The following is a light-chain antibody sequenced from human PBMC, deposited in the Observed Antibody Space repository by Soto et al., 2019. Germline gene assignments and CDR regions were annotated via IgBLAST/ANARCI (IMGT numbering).Light chain of an antibody. CDR1: QSITTW. V-gene: IGKV1-5*03. Sequence: DIPMTQSPSTLSASVGDRVTITCRASQSITTWLAWYQQKPEKAPKLLIYKATNLQSGVPSRFSGSGSGTEFSLTISSLQPDDFATYYCQRYNDYQYIFGQGTKLEIK. J-gene: IGKJ2*01. CDR2: KAT. CDR3: QRYNDYQYI.